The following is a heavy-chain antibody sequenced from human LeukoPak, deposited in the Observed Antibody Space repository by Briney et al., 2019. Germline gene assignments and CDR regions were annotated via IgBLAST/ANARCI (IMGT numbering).Heavy chain of an antibody. CDR2: ISSNGGST. Sequence: PGGSLRLSWAASGFTFSSYAMHWVRQAPGKGLEYVSAISSNGGSTYYANSVKGRFTISRDNSKNTLYLQMGSLRAEDMAVYYCVRDRLGYPDIWGQGTMVTVSS. CDR3: VRDRLGYPDI. J-gene: IGHJ3*02. V-gene: IGHV3-64*01. CDR1: GFTFSSYA. D-gene: IGHD7-27*01.